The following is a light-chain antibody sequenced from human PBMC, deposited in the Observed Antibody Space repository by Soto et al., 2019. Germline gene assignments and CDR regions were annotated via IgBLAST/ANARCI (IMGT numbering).Light chain of an antibody. CDR2: EVT. CDR1: SGDIGSYNR. Sequence: QSALTQPASVSGSPGQSITISCTGTSGDIGSYNRVSWYQQHPGKAPKLIIYEVTDRPSGVSNRFSGSKSGNTASLTISGLQXEXXAEXYCSSYTNINTRACVFGTGTKVTVL. J-gene: IGLJ1*01. CDR3: SSYTNINTRACV. V-gene: IGLV2-14*01.